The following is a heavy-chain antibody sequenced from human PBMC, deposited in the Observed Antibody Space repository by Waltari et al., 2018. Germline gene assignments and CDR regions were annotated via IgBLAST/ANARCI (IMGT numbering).Heavy chain of an antibody. CDR1: GFTFDDYA. D-gene: IGHD6-19*01. V-gene: IGHV3-9*01. CDR2: ISWNSGSI. Sequence: EVQLVESGGGLVQPGRSLRLSCAASGFTFDDYAIHWVRQAPGKGLEWVSGISWNSGSIGYADSVKGRFTISRDNAKNSLYLQMNSLRAEDTALYYCAKDIGGWSGVDYWGQGTLVTVSS. CDR3: AKDIGGWSGVDY. J-gene: IGHJ4*02.